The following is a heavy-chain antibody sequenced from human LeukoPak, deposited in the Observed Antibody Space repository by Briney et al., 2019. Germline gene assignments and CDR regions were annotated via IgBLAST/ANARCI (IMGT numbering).Heavy chain of an antibody. D-gene: IGHD1-26*01. V-gene: IGHV4-4*02. CDR3: ARDGGGSYRDFDF. J-gene: IGHJ4*02. CDR2: IHHSGST. CDR1: GGSISSGDW. Sequence: PSETLSLTCAVSGGSISSGDWWSWVRQPPGKGLEWIGEIHHSGSTNYNPSLKSRVTMSVDKSKNQFPLKLNSVTAADTAVYYCARDGGGSYRDFDFWGQGTLVTVSS.